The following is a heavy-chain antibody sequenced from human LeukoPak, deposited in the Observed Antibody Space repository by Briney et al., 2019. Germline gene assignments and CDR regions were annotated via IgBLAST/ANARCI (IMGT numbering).Heavy chain of an antibody. V-gene: IGHV4-38-2*01. Sequence: SETLSLTCAVSGYSISSGYYWGWIRQPPGKGLEWIGSIYHSGSTYYNPSLKSRVTISVDTSKNQFSLKLSSVTAADTAVYYCARRSYYYDSSGYYNAFDIWGQGTMVTVSS. CDR1: GYSISSGYY. D-gene: IGHD3-22*01. J-gene: IGHJ3*02. CDR2: IYHSGST. CDR3: ARRSYYYDSSGYYNAFDI.